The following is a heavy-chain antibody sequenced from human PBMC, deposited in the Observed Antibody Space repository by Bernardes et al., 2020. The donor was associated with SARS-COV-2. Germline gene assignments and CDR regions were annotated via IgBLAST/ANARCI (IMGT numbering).Heavy chain of an antibody. J-gene: IGHJ4*02. D-gene: IGHD3-10*02. V-gene: IGHV3-74*01. Sequence: GGSLRLSCAASGFTFGIDWMHWVRQAPGKGLAWVARMNWDGTTIDHAESVRGRSTISRDNVKNILYLQMNSLRADDTAQYFCVRDMYGKNDYWGQGTLVTVSS. CDR2: MNWDGTTI. CDR1: GFTFGIDW. CDR3: VRDMYGKNDY.